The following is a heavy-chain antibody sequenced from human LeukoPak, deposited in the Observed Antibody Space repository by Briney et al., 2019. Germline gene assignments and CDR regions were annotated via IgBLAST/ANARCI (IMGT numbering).Heavy chain of an antibody. CDR3: ASTTTVTSFDY. CDR2: ISSSGRII. J-gene: IGHJ4*02. Sequence: GGSLRLSCAASGFMFSSYEMNWVRQAPGKGLEWVSYISSSGRIIYYADYVKGRFTISRDSAKNSLYLQMNSLRAEDTAVYYCASTTTVTSFDYWGQGTLVTVSS. D-gene: IGHD4-17*01. CDR1: GFMFSSYE. V-gene: IGHV3-48*03.